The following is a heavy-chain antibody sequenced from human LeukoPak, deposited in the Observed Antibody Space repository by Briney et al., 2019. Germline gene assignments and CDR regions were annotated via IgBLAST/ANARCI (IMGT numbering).Heavy chain of an antibody. J-gene: IGHJ4*02. CDR1: GFTFDDHD. CDR3: ARGLRYFDRLLDY. CDR2: INWNGGRT. D-gene: IGHD3-9*01. V-gene: IGHV3-20*04. Sequence: GGSLRLSCVASGFTFDDHDMSWVRQAPGKGLEWVSCINWNGGRTGYADSVKGRFTISRDNAKNSLYLQMHSLRAEDTALYYCARGLRYFDRLLDYWGQGHLVPVTA.